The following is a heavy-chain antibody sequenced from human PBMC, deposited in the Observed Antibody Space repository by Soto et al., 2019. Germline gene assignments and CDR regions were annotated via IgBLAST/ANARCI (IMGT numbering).Heavy chain of an antibody. CDR3: ARLAPPEYFFDS. J-gene: IGHJ4*02. CDR1: GGSISSSGYY. V-gene: IGHV4-31*03. CDR2: IYYSGST. Sequence: PSETLSLTCSVSGGSISSSGYYWSWVRQHPGKGLEWIGHIYYSGSTYYNPSLKSRVTILVDTSQNQFFLKLDSVIAAVTAVYFCARLAPPEYFFDSWGQGTLVTVSS.